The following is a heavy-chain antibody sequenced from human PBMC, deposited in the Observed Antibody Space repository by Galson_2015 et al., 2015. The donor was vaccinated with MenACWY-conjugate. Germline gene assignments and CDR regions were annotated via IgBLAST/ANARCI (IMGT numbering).Heavy chain of an antibody. CDR3: AREFSY. CDR1: GGSASSRGYY. CDR2: IYDSGTT. D-gene: IGHD2/OR15-2a*01. J-gene: IGHJ4*02. V-gene: IGHV4-61*08. Sequence: LTCTVSGGSASSRGYYWTWIRPPPGTGLEWIGLIYDSGTTKYNPSLKGRVTISLDTSKNQVSLKLSSVTAADTAVYYCAREFSYWGQGTLATVSS.